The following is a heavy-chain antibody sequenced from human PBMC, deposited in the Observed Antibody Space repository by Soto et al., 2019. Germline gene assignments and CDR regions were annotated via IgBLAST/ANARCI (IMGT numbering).Heavy chain of an antibody. J-gene: IGHJ4*02. CDR3: ARSGHGVVPAATQQYYFDY. CDR2: IIPILGIA. D-gene: IGHD2-2*01. CDR1: GGTFSSYT. V-gene: IGHV1-69*02. Sequence: QVQLVQSGAEVKKPGSSVKVSCKASGGTFSSYTISWVRQAPGQGLEWMGRIIPILGIANYAQKFQGRVTTTADKSTSTAYMELSSLRSEDTAVYYCARSGHGVVPAATQQYYFDYWGQGTLVTVSS.